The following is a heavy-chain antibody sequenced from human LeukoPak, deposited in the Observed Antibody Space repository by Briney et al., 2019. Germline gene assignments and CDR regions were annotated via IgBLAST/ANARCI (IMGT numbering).Heavy chain of an antibody. D-gene: IGHD6-13*01. V-gene: IGHV3-66*01. Sequence: GGSLRLSCAASGFTVSSNYMSWVRQAPGKGLEWVSVIYSGGSTYYADSVKGRFTISRDNSKNTLYLQMNSLRAEDTAVYYCARVGLIAAAADYCGQGTLVTVSS. J-gene: IGHJ4*02. CDR3: ARVGLIAAAADY. CDR2: IYSGGST. CDR1: GFTVSSNY.